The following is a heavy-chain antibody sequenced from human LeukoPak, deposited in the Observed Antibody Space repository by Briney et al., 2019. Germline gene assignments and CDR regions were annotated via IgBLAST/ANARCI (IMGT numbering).Heavy chain of an antibody. CDR3: ARDDCSSPSCFGLPHR. CDR1: GGTFSSYA. CDR2: IIPIFGTA. Sequence: SVKVSCKSSGGTFSSYAISGVRQAPGQGLEWMGRIIPIFGTANYAQKFQGRVTITADKSTSTAYMELSSLRSEDTAVYYCARDDCSSPSCFGLPHRWAQRPLVTVSS. J-gene: IGHJ5*02. D-gene: IGHD2-2*01. V-gene: IGHV1-69*06.